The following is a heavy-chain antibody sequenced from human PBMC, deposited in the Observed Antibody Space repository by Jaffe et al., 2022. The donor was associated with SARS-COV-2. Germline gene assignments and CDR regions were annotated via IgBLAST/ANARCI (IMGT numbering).Heavy chain of an antibody. V-gene: IGHV4-39*01. CDR3: ASHPRYYYDSSGYWTGYFDY. J-gene: IGHJ4*02. D-gene: IGHD3-22*01. Sequence: QLQLQESGPGLVKPSETLSLTCTVSGGSISSSSYYWGWIRQPPGKGLEWIGSIYYSGSTYYNPSLKSRVTISVDTSKNQFSLKLSSVTAADTAVYYCASHPRYYYDSSGYWTGYFDYWGQGTLVTVSS. CDR1: GGSISSSSYY. CDR2: IYYSGST.